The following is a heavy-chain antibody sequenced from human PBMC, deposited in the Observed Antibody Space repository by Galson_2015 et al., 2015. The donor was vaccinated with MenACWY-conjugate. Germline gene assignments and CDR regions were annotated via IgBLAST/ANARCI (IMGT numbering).Heavy chain of an antibody. CDR3: ARDPFASSSWFGY. D-gene: IGHD6-13*01. CDR2: ISSSSSYI. CDR1: GFTFRSYR. V-gene: IGHV3-21*01. Sequence: SLRLSCAASGFTFRSYRMNWVRQAPGKGLEWVSSISSSSSYIYYADSVKGRFTISRDNAKNSLYLQMNSLRAEDTAVYYCARDPFASSSWFGYWGQGTLVTVSS. J-gene: IGHJ4*02.